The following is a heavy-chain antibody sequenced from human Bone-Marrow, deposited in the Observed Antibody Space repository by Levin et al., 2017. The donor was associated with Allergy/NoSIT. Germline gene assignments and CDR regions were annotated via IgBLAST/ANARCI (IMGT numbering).Heavy chain of an antibody. V-gene: IGHV3-30*04. J-gene: IGHJ6*02. CDR3: ARDLAVYYDILTGYHGGFYYYYYGMDV. CDR1: GFTFSSYA. D-gene: IGHD3-9*01. CDR2: ISYDGSNK. Sequence: GGSLRLSCAASGFTFSSYAMHWVRQAPGKGLEWVAVISYDGSNKYYADSVMGRFTISRDNSKNTLYLQMNSLRAEDTAVYYCARDLAVYYDILTGYHGGFYYYYYGMDVWGQGTTVTVSS.